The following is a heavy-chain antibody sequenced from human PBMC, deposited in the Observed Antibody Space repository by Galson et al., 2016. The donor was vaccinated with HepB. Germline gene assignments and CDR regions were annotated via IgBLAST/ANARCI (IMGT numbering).Heavy chain of an antibody. D-gene: IGHD5-24*01. Sequence: SVKVSCKASGGSFINYSINWVRQAPGQGLEWMGGIIPVFGIPRYAQKFQGRLTIIADESTSTAYMQLSSLRSEDTAVYYCARGLPVEMATISTIMDVWGQGTTVTVSS. V-gene: IGHV1-69*13. CDR2: IIPVFGIP. CDR3: ARGLPVEMATISTIMDV. CDR1: GGSFINYS. J-gene: IGHJ6*02.